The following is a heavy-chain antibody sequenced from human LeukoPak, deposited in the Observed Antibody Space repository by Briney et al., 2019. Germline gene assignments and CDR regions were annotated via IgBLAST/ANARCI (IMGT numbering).Heavy chain of an antibody. CDR1: GFTFSSYA. D-gene: IGHD5-18*01. Sequence: GGSLRLSCAASGFTFSSYAMSWVRQAPGKGLEWVSAISGSGGSTYYADSVKGRFTISRDNSKNTLYLQMNRLRDEDTAVYYCARGPERDSYGYYFDYWGQGTLVTVSS. CDR2: ISGSGGST. CDR3: ARGPERDSYGYYFDY. V-gene: IGHV3-23*01. J-gene: IGHJ4*02.